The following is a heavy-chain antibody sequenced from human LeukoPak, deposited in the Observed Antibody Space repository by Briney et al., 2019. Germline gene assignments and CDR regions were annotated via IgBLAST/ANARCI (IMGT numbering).Heavy chain of an antibody. CDR3: ARAAPTRITMVRGVIIMGFDP. CDR2: INHSGST. J-gene: IGHJ5*02. Sequence: SETLSLTCTVSGGSISNYYWSWIRQPPGKGLEWIGEINHSGSTNYNPSHKSRVTISVDTSKNQFSLKLSSVTAADTAVYYCARAAPTRITMVRGVIIMGFDPWGQGTLVTVSS. CDR1: GGSISNYY. D-gene: IGHD3-10*01. V-gene: IGHV4-34*01.